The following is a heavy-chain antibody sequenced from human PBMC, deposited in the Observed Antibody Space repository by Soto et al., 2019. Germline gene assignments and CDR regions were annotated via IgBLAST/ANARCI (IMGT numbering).Heavy chain of an antibody. CDR2: ISAYNGNT. J-gene: IGHJ6*02. CDR3: ARAGRAAAGTPYYYFGMDG. CDR1: GYTFTRYG. V-gene: IGHV1-18*01. Sequence: ASVKVSFKASGYTFTRYGMSWVRQAPGQGLEWMGWISAYNGNTNYAQKLQGRVTMTTDTPTSTAYMELRSLRSDDTAVYYCARAGRAAAGTPYYYFGMDGGGQGPTFTLP. D-gene: IGHD6-13*01.